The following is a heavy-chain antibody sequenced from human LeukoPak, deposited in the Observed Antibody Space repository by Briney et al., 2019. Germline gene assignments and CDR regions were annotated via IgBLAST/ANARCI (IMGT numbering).Heavy chain of an antibody. CDR1: GYTFTGYY. D-gene: IGHD3-3*01. CDR3: ARGGGLEWLLYRSDWFDP. CDR2: INPNSGGT. Sequence: ASVKVSCKASGYTFTGYYMHWVRQAPGQGLEWMGWINPNSGGTNYAQKFQGRVTMTRDTSISTAYMALSRLRSGDTAVYYCARGGGLEWLLYRSDWFDPWGQGTLVTVSS. J-gene: IGHJ5*02. V-gene: IGHV1-2*02.